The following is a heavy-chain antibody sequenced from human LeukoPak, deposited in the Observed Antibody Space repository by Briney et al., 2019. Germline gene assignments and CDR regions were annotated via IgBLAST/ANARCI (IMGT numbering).Heavy chain of an antibody. V-gene: IGHV4-34*08. Sequence: LRLSCAASGFTFRSHWMSWVRQAPGKGLEWIGSIYYSGSTNYNPSLKSRVTISVDTSKNQFSLKLSSVTAADTAVYYCAGGENYYGSGSYFATHDYWGQGTLVTVSS. CDR3: AGGENYYGSGSYFATHDY. D-gene: IGHD3-10*01. J-gene: IGHJ4*02. CDR1: GFTFRSHW. CDR2: IYYSGST.